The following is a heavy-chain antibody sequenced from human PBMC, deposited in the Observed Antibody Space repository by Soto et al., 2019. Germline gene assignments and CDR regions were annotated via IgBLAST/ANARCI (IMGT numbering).Heavy chain of an antibody. V-gene: IGHV4-30-4*01. CDR1: GGSISSGDYY. CDR2: IYYSGST. J-gene: IGHJ5*02. Sequence: QVQLQESGPGLVKPSQTLSLTCTVSGGSISSGDYYWSWIRQPPGKGLEWIGYIYYSGSTYYNPSRKGRVTISVDTTKNQVPRKLSSGTAADTAVYDCAGAARPMRDNWFDPWGQGTLVTVSS. D-gene: IGHD6-6*01. CDR3: AGAARPMRDNWFDP.